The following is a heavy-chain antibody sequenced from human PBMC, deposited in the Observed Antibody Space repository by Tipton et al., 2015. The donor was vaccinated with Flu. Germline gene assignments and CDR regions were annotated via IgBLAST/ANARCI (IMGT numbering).Heavy chain of an antibody. CDR1: GFTFSRYG. CDR3: AKVIPELVAGLDY. CDR2: FSASGRTT. Sequence: SLRLSCAVSGFTFSRYGISWVRQAPGKGLEWVSGFSASGRTTYFADSVKGRFTISRDNFRNTLFLQMNGLRAEDTAVYYCAKVIPELVAGLDYWGQGTLVTVSS. J-gene: IGHJ4*02. D-gene: IGHD6-19*01. V-gene: IGHV3-23*01.